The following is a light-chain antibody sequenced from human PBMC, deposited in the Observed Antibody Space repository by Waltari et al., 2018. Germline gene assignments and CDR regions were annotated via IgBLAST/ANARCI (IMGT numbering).Light chain of an antibody. V-gene: IGKV1-5*01. CDR1: QSISSW. J-gene: IGKJ1*01. Sequence: DIQMTQSPSTLSASVGDRVTITCRASQSISSWLAWYQQKPGKVPKLLIDVASSLESGVPSRFSGSGSGTEFTLTISSLQPDDFATYYCQQYNSYSWTFGQGTKVEIK. CDR2: VAS. CDR3: QQYNSYSWT.